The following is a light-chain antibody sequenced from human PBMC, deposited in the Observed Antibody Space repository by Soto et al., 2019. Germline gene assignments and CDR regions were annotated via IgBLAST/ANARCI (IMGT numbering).Light chain of an antibody. CDR1: QSVSNSY. Sequence: IVLTHSPGTLSLSPWERATLSCRTNQSVSNSYLAWYQQKAGQAPRLLIYGASSRATGIPDRFSGSGSGTDFTLTISRLEPEDFAVYYCQQYGSSPWTFGQGTKVDIK. CDR3: QQYGSSPWT. CDR2: GAS. J-gene: IGKJ1*01. V-gene: IGKV3-20*01.